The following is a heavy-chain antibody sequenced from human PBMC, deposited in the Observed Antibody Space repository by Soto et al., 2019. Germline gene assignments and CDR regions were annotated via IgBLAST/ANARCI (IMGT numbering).Heavy chain of an antibody. J-gene: IGHJ6*02. V-gene: IGHV3-7*05. CDR3: ARDGSTSWYSYDYHGMDV. D-gene: IGHD5-18*01. CDR1: GFTFRTYW. CDR2: INQDGSEK. Sequence: EVQLVESGGGLVQPGGSLRLSCGASGFTFRTYWLSWVRQVPGKGLEWVANINQDGSEKNYVDSVKGRFTISRDNAKNSLYLQMSSQRAEDTALYYCARDGSTSWYSYDYHGMDVWGQGTTVTVSS.